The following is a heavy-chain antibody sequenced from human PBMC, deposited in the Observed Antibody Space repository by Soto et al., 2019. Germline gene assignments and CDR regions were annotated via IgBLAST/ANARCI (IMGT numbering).Heavy chain of an antibody. CDR3: AKDHRNGGSRVDY. CDR1: GFSFKSHG. CDR2: ISYDGKDA. D-gene: IGHD2-15*01. J-gene: IGHJ4*02. Sequence: QVQLVESGGGVVQPGRSLRLSCAVSGFSFKSHGMHWVHQAPGKGLEWVAFISYDGKDANYADSVKGRFTISRDNSKDALYLQMGSLRGEDTAVYFCAKDHRNGGSRVDYWGQGTLVTVSS. V-gene: IGHV3-30*18.